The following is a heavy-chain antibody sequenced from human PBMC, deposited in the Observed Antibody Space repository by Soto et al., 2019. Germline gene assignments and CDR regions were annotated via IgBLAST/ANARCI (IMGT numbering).Heavy chain of an antibody. CDR3: ARGIATGQLDP. Sequence: QVQLVQSGAEVKKPGASVKISCKAPGYTFTRYTMNWVRQAPGQRREWMGWINPDNGNTKSSQKFQDRVIITRDTSASTAYMGLSSLRSEDTAVYYCARGIATGQLDPWGQRNVVNVSS. V-gene: IGHV1-3*01. CDR1: GYTFTRYT. CDR2: INPDNGNT. D-gene: IGHD2-15*01. J-gene: IGHJ5*02.